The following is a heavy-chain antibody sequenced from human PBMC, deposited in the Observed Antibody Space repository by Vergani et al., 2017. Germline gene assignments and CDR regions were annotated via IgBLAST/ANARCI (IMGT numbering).Heavy chain of an antibody. D-gene: IGHD2-2*01. Sequence: EVQLLESGGGLVQPGGSLRLSCAASGFTFSSYSMNWVRQAPGKGLEWVSSISSSSSYIYYADSVKGRFTISRDNAKNSLYLQMNSLRAEDTAVYYCARKDCSSTSCPLDYWGQGTLVTVSS. CDR3: ARKDCSSTSCPLDY. V-gene: IGHV3-21*01. J-gene: IGHJ4*02. CDR2: ISSSSSYI. CDR1: GFTFSSYS.